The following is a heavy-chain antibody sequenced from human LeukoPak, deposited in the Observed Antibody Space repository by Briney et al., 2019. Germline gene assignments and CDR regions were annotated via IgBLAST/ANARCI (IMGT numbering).Heavy chain of an antibody. CDR1: GYRFTSYE. Sequence: VSVKVSCKASGYRFTSYEINWVRQAPGQGLEWMGWMNPNSGNTGYAQKFQGRVTMTRNTSISTAYIELSSLKSENTAVYYCARGRYYYGSGSRSDYWGQGTLVTVSS. CDR3: ARGRYYYGSGSRSDY. J-gene: IGHJ4*02. CDR2: MNPNSGNT. D-gene: IGHD3-10*01. V-gene: IGHV1-8*01.